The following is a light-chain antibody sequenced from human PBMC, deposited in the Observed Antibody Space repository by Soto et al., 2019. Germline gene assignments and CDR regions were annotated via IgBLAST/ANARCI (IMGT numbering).Light chain of an antibody. CDR2: LGS. Sequence: EIAMTQSPLSLPVTPGEPASISCRSSQTLLHSNGYNYLDWYLQKPGQSPQLLIYLGSNRASGVPDRFSGSGSGTDFTLKISRVEAEDVGVFYCMQGLRPMYTFGQGTKVDIK. V-gene: IGKV2-28*01. CDR1: QTLLHSNGYNY. CDR3: MQGLRPMYT. J-gene: IGKJ2*01.